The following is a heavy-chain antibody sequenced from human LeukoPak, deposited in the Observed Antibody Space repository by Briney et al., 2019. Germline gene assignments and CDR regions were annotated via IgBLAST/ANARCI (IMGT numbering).Heavy chain of an antibody. J-gene: IGHJ4*02. D-gene: IGHD2-15*01. Sequence: GESLKISCKGSGYSFTGYWIGWVRQVPGKGLEWMGNIYPGDSDTRYSPSFQGQVAISADKSISTAYLQWGSLKASDTAIYYCARRRMECSDGSCHPYFFDYWGQGTLVTVSS. CDR1: GYSFTGYW. V-gene: IGHV5-51*01. CDR3: ARRRMECSDGSCHPYFFDY. CDR2: IYPGDSDT.